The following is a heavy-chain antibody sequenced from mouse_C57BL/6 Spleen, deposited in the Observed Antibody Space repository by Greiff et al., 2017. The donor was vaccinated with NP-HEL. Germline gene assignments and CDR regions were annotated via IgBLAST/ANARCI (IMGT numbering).Heavy chain of an antibody. J-gene: IGHJ2*01. CDR3: ARYNNYDYFDY. CDR1: GFSLTSYA. Sequence: VQLVESGPGLVAPSPSLSITCTASGFSLTSYAISWVRQPPGQGLEWLGVIWTGGGTNYNSALYSRLSISKDNSKGQVFLRMNSLQTDDTARYYCARYNNYDYFDYWGQGTTLTVSS. D-gene: IGHD2-5*01. CDR2: IWTGGGT. V-gene: IGHV2-9-1*01.